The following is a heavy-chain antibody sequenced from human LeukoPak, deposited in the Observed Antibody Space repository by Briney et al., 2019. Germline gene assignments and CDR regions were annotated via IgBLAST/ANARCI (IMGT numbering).Heavy chain of an antibody. CDR1: GYTFTSYD. CDR2: INPNSGGT. J-gene: IGHJ5*02. V-gene: IGHV1-2*02. D-gene: IGHD2-2*01. Sequence: ASVKVSCKASGYTFTSYDINWVRQATGQGLEWMGWINPNSGGTNYAQKFQGRVTMTRDTSISTAYMELSRLRSDDTAVYYCARDSTIVVVPAGRLEPWGQGSLVTVSS. CDR3: ARDSTIVVVPAGRLEP.